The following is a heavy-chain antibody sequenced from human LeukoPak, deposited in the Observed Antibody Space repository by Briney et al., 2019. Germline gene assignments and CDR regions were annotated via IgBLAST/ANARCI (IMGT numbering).Heavy chain of an antibody. V-gene: IGHV1-69*05. CDR2: IIPVSGTT. D-gene: IGHD3-22*01. Sequence: SVKVSCKASGGTLSNHAVSWVRQAPGQGLEWMGRIIPVSGTTNYAQKFQGRVTMTRDTSISTAYMELSRLRSDDTAVYYCARGDGRRITMIYWGQGTLVTVSS. CDR1: GGTLSNHA. J-gene: IGHJ4*02. CDR3: ARGDGRRITMIY.